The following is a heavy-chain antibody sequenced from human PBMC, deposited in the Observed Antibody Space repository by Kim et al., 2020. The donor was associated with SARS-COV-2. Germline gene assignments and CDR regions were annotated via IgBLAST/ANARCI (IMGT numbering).Heavy chain of an antibody. CDR1: GFTFSSYA. D-gene: IGHD3-9*01. CDR3: ARDQGDILTGLPEPYFHSYPDY. V-gene: IGHV3-30*04. CDR2: ISYDGSNK. Sequence: GGSLRLSCAASGFTFSSYAMHWVRQAPGKGLEWVAVISYDGSNKYYADSVKGRFTISRDNSKNTLYLQMNSLRAEDTAVYYCARDQGDILTGLPEPYFHSYPDYWGQGTLVTVSS. J-gene: IGHJ4*02.